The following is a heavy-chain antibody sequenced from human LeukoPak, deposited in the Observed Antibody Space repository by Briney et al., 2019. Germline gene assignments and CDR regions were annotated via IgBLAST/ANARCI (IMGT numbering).Heavy chain of an antibody. CDR1: GFTFSSYA. Sequence: GGSLRLSCAASGFTFSSYAMSWVRQAPGKGLEWVSAISGSGGSTYYADSVKGRFTISRDNSKNTLYLRVNSLRAEDTAVYYCAKRRGLELLYYYYMDVWGKGTTVTVSS. CDR2: ISGSGGST. CDR3: AKRRGLELLYYYYMDV. D-gene: IGHD1-7*01. J-gene: IGHJ6*03. V-gene: IGHV3-23*01.